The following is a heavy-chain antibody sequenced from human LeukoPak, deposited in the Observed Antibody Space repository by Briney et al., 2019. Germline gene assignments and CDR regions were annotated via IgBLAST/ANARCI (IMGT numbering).Heavy chain of an antibody. J-gene: IGHJ6*02. D-gene: IGHD4-17*01. CDR3: ARDPTVTANYYYYGMDV. CDR1: GFTFSSYE. Sequence: GGSLRLSCAASGFTFSSYEMNWVRHAPGQGLEWVSYISSSGSTIYYADSVKGRFTISRDNAKNSLYLQMNSLRAEDTAVYYCARDPTVTANYYYYGMDVWGQGTTVTVSS. CDR2: ISSSGSTI. V-gene: IGHV3-48*03.